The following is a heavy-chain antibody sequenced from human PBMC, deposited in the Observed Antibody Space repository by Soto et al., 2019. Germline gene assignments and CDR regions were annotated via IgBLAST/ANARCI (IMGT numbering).Heavy chain of an antibody. Sequence: QMQLVQSGPEVKKPGTSVKVSCKASGFTFTSSAVQWVRQARGQRLEWIGWIVVGSGNTNYAQKFQERVTITRDMSTSTAYMELSSLRSEDTAVYYCAAAPYYYDSSGYVDYWGHGHLVTVSS. J-gene: IGHJ4*01. CDR2: IVVGSGNT. CDR1: GFTFTSSA. D-gene: IGHD3-22*01. CDR3: AAAPYYYDSSGYVDY. V-gene: IGHV1-58*01.